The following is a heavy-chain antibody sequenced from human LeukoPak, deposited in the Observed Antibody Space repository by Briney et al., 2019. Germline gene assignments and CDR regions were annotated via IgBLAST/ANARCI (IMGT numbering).Heavy chain of an antibody. CDR1: GFTFSDYY. CDR2: ISSSGSTI. V-gene: IGHV3-11*01. Sequence: GGSLRLSCAASGFTFSDYYMSWIRQAPGKGLEWVSYISSSGSTIYYADSVKGRFTISRDNAKNSLYLQMNSLRAEDTAVYYCARSNDILTGYCPFDYWGQGTLVTLSS. D-gene: IGHD3-9*01. CDR3: ARSNDILTGYCPFDY. J-gene: IGHJ4*02.